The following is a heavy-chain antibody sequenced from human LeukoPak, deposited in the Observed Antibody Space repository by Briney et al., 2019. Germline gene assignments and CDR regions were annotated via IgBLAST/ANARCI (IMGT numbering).Heavy chain of an antibody. D-gene: IGHD6-13*01. CDR2: INHSGST. J-gene: IGHJ6*02. Sequence: PSETLSLTCAVYGGAFSGYYWSWIRQPPGKGLGWIGEINHSGSTNSNPSLKSRVTISVDTSKNQFSLKLSSVPAADTGVYYCARLRRGSSYHKYYYGMDVWGQGPTVTVSS. CDR1: GGAFSGYY. CDR3: ARLRRGSSYHKYYYGMDV. V-gene: IGHV4-34*01.